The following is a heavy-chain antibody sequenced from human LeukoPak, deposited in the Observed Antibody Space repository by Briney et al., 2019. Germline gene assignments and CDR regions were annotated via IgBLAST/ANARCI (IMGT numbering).Heavy chain of an antibody. CDR1: GGSFSGYY. J-gene: IGHJ3*02. CDR2: INHSGST. Sequence: PSETLSLTCAVYGGSFSGYYWSWIRQPPGKGLEWIGEINHSGSTNYNPSLKSRVTISVDTSKNQFSLTLSSVTAADTAVYYCARDGLDYYDSSGYVDAFDIWGQGTMVTVSS. CDR3: ARDGLDYYDSSGYVDAFDI. V-gene: IGHV4-34*01. D-gene: IGHD3-22*01.